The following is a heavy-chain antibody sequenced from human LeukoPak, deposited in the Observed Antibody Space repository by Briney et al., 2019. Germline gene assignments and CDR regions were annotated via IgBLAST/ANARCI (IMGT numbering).Heavy chain of an antibody. CDR3: VKDRTGTYTLDY. D-gene: IGHD3-10*01. CDR2: ISSGSSYT. CDR1: GFTFSDYY. V-gene: IGHV3-11*06. J-gene: IGHJ4*02. Sequence: GSLRLSCAASGFTFSDYYMSWICQAPGKGLEWVSYISSGSSYTKYADSVKGRFTISRDNSKNTLNLRMNSLRAEDTAVYYCVKDRTGTYTLDYWGQGTLDPVSS.